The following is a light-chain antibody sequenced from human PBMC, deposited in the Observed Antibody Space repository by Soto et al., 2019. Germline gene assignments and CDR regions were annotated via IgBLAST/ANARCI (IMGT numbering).Light chain of an antibody. V-gene: IGKV1-16*02. CDR3: QQYHSHPVT. CDR2: GAS. CDR1: QDISNF. J-gene: IGKJ4*01. Sequence: DIQMTQSPSSLSASVGDTVTITCRASQDISNFLAWFQQKPGQAPKPLIHGASSLQSGVPSKFSGSGSGTDITLTISSLQPEDFATYYCQQYHSHPVTFGGGTKVEIK.